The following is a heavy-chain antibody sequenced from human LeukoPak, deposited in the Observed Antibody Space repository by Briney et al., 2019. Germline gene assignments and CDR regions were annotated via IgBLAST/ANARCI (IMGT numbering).Heavy chain of an antibody. CDR2: INPDSGGT. Sequence: GASVKVSCKASAYTFTGYYLHWVRQAPGQGLEWMGWINPDSGGTNYAQNFQGRVTMTRDTSITTAYMELSGLTSDDTAVYFCAREGYCRGGSSAFYDYWGQGTLVTVSS. CDR3: AREGYCRGGSSAFYDY. CDR1: AYTFTGYY. D-gene: IGHD2-15*01. J-gene: IGHJ4*02. V-gene: IGHV1-2*02.